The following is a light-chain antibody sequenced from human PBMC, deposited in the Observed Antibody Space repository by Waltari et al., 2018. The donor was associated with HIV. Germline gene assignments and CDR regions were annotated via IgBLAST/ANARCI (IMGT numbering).Light chain of an antibody. J-gene: IGLJ3*02. CDR2: KET. V-gene: IGLV3-27*01. CDR3: YSAADNTWV. Sequence: SYELTQPSSVSVSPGQTARITCSGDVLAKKYARWFQQKPGQAPVLVIYKETERPSGIPERFSGSSSGTTVTLTISGAQVEDEADYYCYSAADNTWVFGGGTKLTVL. CDR1: VLAKKY.